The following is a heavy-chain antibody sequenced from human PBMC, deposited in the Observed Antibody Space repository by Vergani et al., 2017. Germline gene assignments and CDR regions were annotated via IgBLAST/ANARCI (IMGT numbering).Heavy chain of an antibody. V-gene: IGHV4-61*02. CDR3: ARDSGDFRCSSASCSSYYYGMDV. Sequence: QVQLQESGPGLVKPSQTLSLTCTVSGGSISSGSYYWSWIRQPAGKGLEWIGRIYTSGSTNYNPSLKSRVTISVDTSKNKFSLKLSSVTAADTAVYYCARDSGDFRCSSASCSSYYYGMDVWGEGTTVTVSS. J-gene: IGHJ6*04. D-gene: IGHD2-2*01. CDR1: GGSISSGSYY. CDR2: IYTSGST.